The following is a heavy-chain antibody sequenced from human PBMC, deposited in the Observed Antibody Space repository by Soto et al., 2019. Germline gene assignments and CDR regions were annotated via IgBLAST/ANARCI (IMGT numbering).Heavy chain of an antibody. CDR2: IYSGGST. V-gene: IGHV3-66*01. CDR3: ARDPWAADY. J-gene: IGHJ4*02. Sequence: EVQLVESGGGLVQPGGSLRLSWAASGFTVSTKYMSWVRQAPGKGLEWVSVIYSGGSTFYADSVRGRFTISRDNSKNTVNLQMNSLRAEDTAVYYCARDPWAADYWGQGTLVTVSS. CDR1: GFTVSTKY. D-gene: IGHD3-16*01.